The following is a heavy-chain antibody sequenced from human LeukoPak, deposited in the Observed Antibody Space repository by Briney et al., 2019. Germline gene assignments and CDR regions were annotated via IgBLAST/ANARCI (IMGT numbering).Heavy chain of an antibody. V-gene: IGHV1-8*01. Sequence: ASVKVSCKASGYTFTSYDINWVRQATGQGLEWMGWMNPNSGNTGYAQKFQGKVTMTRSTSISTAYMELSSLRSEDTAVYYCARLSYGGGSYRGLYYGMDVWGQGTTVTVSS. CDR3: ARLSYGGGSYRGLYYGMDV. J-gene: IGHJ6*02. D-gene: IGHD1-26*01. CDR2: MNPNSGNT. CDR1: GYTFTSYD.